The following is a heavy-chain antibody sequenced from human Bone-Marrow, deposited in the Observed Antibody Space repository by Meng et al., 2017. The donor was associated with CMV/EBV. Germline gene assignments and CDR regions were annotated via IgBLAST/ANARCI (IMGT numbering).Heavy chain of an antibody. V-gene: IGHV3-20*04. CDR2: INWNGGST. Sequence: GESLKISCAASGFTFSSYAMHWVRQAPGKGLEWVSGINWNGGSTGYADSVKGRFTISRDNAKNSLYLQMNSLRAEDTALYYCARDRLSPRFARTYYDFWSGYLGPHYFDYWGQGTLVTVSS. D-gene: IGHD3-3*01. CDR3: ARDRLSPRFARTYYDFWSGYLGPHYFDY. CDR1: GFTFSSYA. J-gene: IGHJ4*02.